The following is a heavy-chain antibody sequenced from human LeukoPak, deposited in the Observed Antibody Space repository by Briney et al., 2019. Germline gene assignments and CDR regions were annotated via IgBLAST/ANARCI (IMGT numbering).Heavy chain of an antibody. CDR1: GFTFSSYS. D-gene: IGHD3-22*01. CDR3: ARDYDSSGQSNFDY. CDR2: ISSSSSYI. V-gene: IGHV3-21*01. Sequence: GGSLRLSCAASGFTFSSYSMNWVRQAPGKGLEWVSSISSSSSYIYYADSVKGRFTISRDNAKNSLYLQMNSLRAEDTAVYYCARDYDSSGQSNFDYWGQGTLVTVSS. J-gene: IGHJ4*02.